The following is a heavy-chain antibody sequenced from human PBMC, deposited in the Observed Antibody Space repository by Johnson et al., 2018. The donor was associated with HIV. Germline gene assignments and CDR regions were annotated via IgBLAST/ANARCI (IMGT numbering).Heavy chain of an antibody. CDR3: AREGRGAPHDAFDI. V-gene: IGHV3-30-3*01. Sequence: QVQLVESGGGVVQPGRSLRLSCAASGFTFSSYAMHWVRQAPGTGLEWVAVISYDGSNQYYADSVKGQFTIARDNSKNTRFLQMNSLRAEDTAVYYCAREGRGAPHDAFDIWGQGTMVTVSS. D-gene: IGHD2-15*01. CDR2: ISYDGSNQ. CDR1: GFTFSSYA. J-gene: IGHJ3*02.